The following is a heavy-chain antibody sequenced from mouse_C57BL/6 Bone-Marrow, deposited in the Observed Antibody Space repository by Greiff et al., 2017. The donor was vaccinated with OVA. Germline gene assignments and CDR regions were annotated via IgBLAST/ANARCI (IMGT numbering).Heavy chain of an antibody. Sequence: VQVVESGAELVRPGASVKLSCKASGYTFPDYYINWVKQRPGQGLEWIARIYPGSGNTYYNEKFKGKATLTAEKSSSTAYMQLSSLTSEDSAVYFCARRRDYGSSYWYFDVWGTGTTVTVSS. D-gene: IGHD1-1*01. CDR2: IYPGSGNT. J-gene: IGHJ1*03. CDR1: GYTFPDYY. CDR3: ARRRDYGSSYWYFDV. V-gene: IGHV1-76*01.